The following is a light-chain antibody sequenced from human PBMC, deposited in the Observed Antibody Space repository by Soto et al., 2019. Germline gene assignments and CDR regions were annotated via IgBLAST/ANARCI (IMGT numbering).Light chain of an antibody. J-gene: IGKJ5*01. CDR3: QQYDNPPT. Sequence: DIQMTQSPSSLSASVGDRVTITCQASQDISNYLNWYQQKPGKAPKLLIYDASNLETGVQSRFSGSGSGTDFTFTISSLQPEDIATYYCQQYDNPPTFGQGTRLEIK. CDR1: QDISNY. CDR2: DAS. V-gene: IGKV1-33*01.